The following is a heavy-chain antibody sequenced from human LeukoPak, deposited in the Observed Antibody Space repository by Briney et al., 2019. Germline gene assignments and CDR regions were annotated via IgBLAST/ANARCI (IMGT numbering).Heavy chain of an antibody. V-gene: IGHV3-72*01. CDR2: TKSKAKSYAT. CDR1: GFTFSDQY. Sequence: GGSLRLSCAASGFTFSDQYIDWVRRAPGKGLEWVGRTKSKAKSYATEYAASVRGRFTISRDDSKNLVYLQMNSLKTEDTAVYYCARDGGEGGKSAFDIWGQGTMVTVSS. D-gene: IGHD3-16*01. J-gene: IGHJ3*02. CDR3: ARDGGEGGKSAFDI.